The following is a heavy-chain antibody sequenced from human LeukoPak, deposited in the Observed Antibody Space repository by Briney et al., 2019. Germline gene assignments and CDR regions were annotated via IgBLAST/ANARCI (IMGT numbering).Heavy chain of an antibody. CDR1: GFTFSSYS. D-gene: IGHD2-2*01. CDR2: ISSSSSTI. V-gene: IGHV3-48*01. J-gene: IGHJ4*02. Sequence: PGGSLRLSCAASGFTFSSYSMNWVRQAPGKGLEWVSYISSSSSTIYYADSVKGRFTISRDNAKNSLYLQMNNLKVEDTATYSCTKDPQHPLDYWGRGTLVTVSP. CDR3: TKDPQHPLDY.